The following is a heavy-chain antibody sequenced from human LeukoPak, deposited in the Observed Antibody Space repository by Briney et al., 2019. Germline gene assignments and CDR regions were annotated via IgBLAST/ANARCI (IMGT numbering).Heavy chain of an antibody. CDR1: GFTFSSYG. D-gene: IGHD5/OR15-5a*01. V-gene: IGHV3-33*01. CDR2: IWYDGSNK. CDR3: ARDLVSEGATDY. J-gene: IGHJ4*02. Sequence: GGSLRLSCAASGFTFSSYGMHWVRQAPGKGLEWVAVIWYDGSNKYYADSVKGRFTISRDNSKNTLYLQMNSLRAEDTAVYYCARDLVSEGATDYWGQGTLVTVSS.